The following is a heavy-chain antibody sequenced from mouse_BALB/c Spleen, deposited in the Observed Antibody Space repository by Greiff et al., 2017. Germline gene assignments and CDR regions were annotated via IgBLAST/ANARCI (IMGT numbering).Heavy chain of an antibody. CDR2: IYPSDSYT. CDR1: GYTFTSYW. D-gene: IGHD2-9*01. J-gene: IGHJ4*01. CDR3: TFYGYAEGAMDY. V-gene: IGHV1-69*02. Sequence: QVQLQQPGAELVRPGASVKLSCKASGYTFTSYWINWVKQRPGQGLEWIGNIYPSDSYTNYNQKFKDKATLTVDKSSSTAYMQLSSPTSEDSAVYYCTFYGYAEGAMDYWGQGTSVTVSS.